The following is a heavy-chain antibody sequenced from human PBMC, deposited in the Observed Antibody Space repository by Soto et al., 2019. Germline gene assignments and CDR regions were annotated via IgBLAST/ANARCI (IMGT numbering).Heavy chain of an antibody. CDR3: GIVDMITFGGITGPNDAFDR. J-gene: IGHJ3*01. D-gene: IGHD3-16*01. Sequence: PSETLSLTCTFSGGSITSISNHYCSWIRQTPGKGLEWIGYMSYSGYTSYNPSLKSRVIISVDTSKNQFSLSLTSVTAAGTAVYFCGIVDMITFGGITGPNDAFDRWGQGKMVTVS. CDR2: MSYSGYT. V-gene: IGHV4-59*08. CDR1: GGSITSISNHY.